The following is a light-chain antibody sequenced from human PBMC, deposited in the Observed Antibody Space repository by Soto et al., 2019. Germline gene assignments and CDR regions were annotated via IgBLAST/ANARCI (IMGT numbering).Light chain of an antibody. J-gene: IGLJ1*01. CDR3: CSYAGGYTYV. Sequence: QSALTQPRSVSGSPGQSVTISCTGTSSDVGGYNYVSWYQQHPGKAPKFIIYGVSKRPSGVPDRFSGSKSGNTASLTISGLQAEDEADYYCCSYAGGYTYVFGTGTKVTVL. CDR1: SSDVGGYNY. V-gene: IGLV2-11*01. CDR2: GVS.